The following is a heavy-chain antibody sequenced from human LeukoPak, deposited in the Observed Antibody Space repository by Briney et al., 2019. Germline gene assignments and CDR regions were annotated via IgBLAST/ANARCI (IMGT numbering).Heavy chain of an antibody. CDR1: GFTFSSFA. CDR3: AKLNDDSSGLDY. J-gene: IGHJ4*02. V-gene: IGHV3-23*01. Sequence: PGGSLRLSCAASGFTFSSFAMSWVRQAPGKGLEWVSAISGSGGSTYYADSVKGRFPISRDNSKNPLYLQMNSLRAEDTAVYYCAKLNDDSSGLDYWGQGPLVTVSS. CDR2: ISGSGGST. D-gene: IGHD3-22*01.